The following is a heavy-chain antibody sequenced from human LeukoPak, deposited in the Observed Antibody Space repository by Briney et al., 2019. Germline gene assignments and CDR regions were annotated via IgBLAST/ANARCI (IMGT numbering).Heavy chain of an antibody. V-gene: IGHV4-39*01. D-gene: IGHD2-2*01. CDR1: GGPNSISNYY. Sequence: SETLSLTCTVSGGPNSISNYYWGWIRQPPGRGLEWFGSIYYSGSTYYNPSLKSRVTISVDTSKNQFSLKLSSVTAADTAVYYCARQGTTSPQHYFYYYGMDVWGQGTTVTVSS. J-gene: IGHJ6*02. CDR2: IYYSGST. CDR3: ARQGTTSPQHYFYYYGMDV.